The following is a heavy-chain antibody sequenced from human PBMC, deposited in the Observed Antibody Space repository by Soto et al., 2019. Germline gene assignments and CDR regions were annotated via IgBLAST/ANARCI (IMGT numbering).Heavy chain of an antibody. CDR3: ARQIYDSDTGPNFQYYFDS. Sequence: LXDSLTISCKGSGYSVAGYWITWVRQKRGKGLEWMGRIDPSDSQTYYSPSFRGHVTISATKSITTVFLQWSSLRASDTAMYYCARQIYDSDTGPNFQYYFDSWGQGTPVTVSS. V-gene: IGHV5-10-1*01. CDR2: IDPSDSQT. CDR1: GYSVAGYW. D-gene: IGHD3-22*01. J-gene: IGHJ4*02.